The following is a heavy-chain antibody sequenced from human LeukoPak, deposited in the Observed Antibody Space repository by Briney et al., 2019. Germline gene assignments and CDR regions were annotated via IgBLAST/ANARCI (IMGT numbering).Heavy chain of an antibody. V-gene: IGHV4-4*07. CDR1: GAPVNNHH. Sequence: PSETLSLTCSVSGAPVNNHHWGWIRQPAGKGLEWIGRITASGSTNYTPSLRSPVTISVDKSKNQLFLRLASVTAADTAVYYCARDKVVVAASGKYYFDYWGQGTLVAVSS. CDR3: ARDKVVVAASGKYYFDY. D-gene: IGHD2-15*01. CDR2: ITASGST. J-gene: IGHJ4*02.